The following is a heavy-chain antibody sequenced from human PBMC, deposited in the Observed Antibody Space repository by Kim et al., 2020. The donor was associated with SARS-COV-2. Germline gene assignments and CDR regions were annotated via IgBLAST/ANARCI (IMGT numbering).Heavy chain of an antibody. Sequence: GGSLRLSCAASGFTFSSYWMHWVRQAPGKGLVWVSHINNDGSSTSYADSVKGRFTISRDNTKNTLYVQMNNLRAEDTAVYYCTRDKLRDYWGQGTLVTVSS. D-gene: IGHD1-7*01. V-gene: IGHV3-74*01. CDR1: GFTFSSYW. CDR2: INNDGSST. J-gene: IGHJ4*02. CDR3: TRDKLRDY.